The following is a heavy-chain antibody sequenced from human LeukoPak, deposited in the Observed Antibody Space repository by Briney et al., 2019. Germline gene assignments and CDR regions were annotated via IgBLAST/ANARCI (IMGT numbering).Heavy chain of an antibody. D-gene: IGHD3-3*01. J-gene: IGHJ4*02. CDR3: AKDLRYYDFWSGLADY. V-gene: IGHV3-33*06. CDR1: GFTFSTYG. CDR2: IWYDGSNK. Sequence: GGSLRLSCAASGFTFSTYGMHWVRQAPGKGLEWVALIWYDGSNKYYADSVRGRFTISRDNSKNTLYLQMNSLRAEDTAVYYCAKDLRYYDFWSGLADYWGQGTLVTVSS.